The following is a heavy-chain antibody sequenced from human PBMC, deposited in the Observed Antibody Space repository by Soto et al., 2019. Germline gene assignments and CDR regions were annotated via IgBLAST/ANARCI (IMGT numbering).Heavy chain of an antibody. J-gene: IGHJ4*02. CDR2: ISPSSTYI. V-gene: IGHV3-21*01. Sequence: EGQLVESGGGLVKPGGSLRLSCEASGFTFSSYSMNWVRQAPGKGLEWVSSISPSSTYIYYADSVKGRFTVSRDNAKNSLYLQMNSLTAEDTAVYYCARSGYRVPNDNWGQGTLVTVSS. CDR1: GFTFSSYS. D-gene: IGHD5-12*01. CDR3: ARSGYRVPNDN.